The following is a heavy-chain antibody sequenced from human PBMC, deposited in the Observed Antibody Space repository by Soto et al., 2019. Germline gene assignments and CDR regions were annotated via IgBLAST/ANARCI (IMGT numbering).Heavy chain of an antibody. CDR2: MNPNSGNT. V-gene: IGHV1-8*01. CDR1: GYSFTSYD. J-gene: IGHJ3*02. CDR3: ARGLIRGYSSGSDDAIDI. Sequence: ASVRVSCKASGYSFTSYDINWVRQATGQGLEWMGWMNPNSGNTGYAQKFQGRVTMTRNTSISTAYMELSSLRSEDTAVYYCARGLIRGYSSGSDDAIDIWGQGTMVTVSS. D-gene: IGHD6-19*01.